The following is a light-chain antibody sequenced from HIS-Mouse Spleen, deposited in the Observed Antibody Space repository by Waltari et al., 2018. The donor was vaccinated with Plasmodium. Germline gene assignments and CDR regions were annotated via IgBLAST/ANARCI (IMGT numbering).Light chain of an antibody. Sequence: QSALTQPRSVSGSPGQSVTISCTGTSSDVGGYNYVSWYQQHPGKAPKLLIYDVSKRPPGVPYRFSGSKSGNTAALTISGLQAEDEADYYCCSYAGSYTDVFGTGTKVTVL. CDR2: DVS. J-gene: IGLJ1*01. CDR1: SSDVGGYNY. CDR3: CSYAGSYTDV. V-gene: IGLV2-11*01.